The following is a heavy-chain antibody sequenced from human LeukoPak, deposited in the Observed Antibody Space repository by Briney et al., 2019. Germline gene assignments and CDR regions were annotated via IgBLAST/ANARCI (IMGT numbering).Heavy chain of an antibody. CDR1: GGSISSGGYS. J-gene: IGHJ5*02. CDR3: ARLGYGNGRVNWFDP. CDR2: IYHSGST. V-gene: IGHV4-30-2*01. D-gene: IGHD5-18*01. Sequence: SETLSLTCAVSGGSISSGGYSWSWIRQPPGKGLEWIGYIYHSGSTYYNPSLKSRVTISVDTSKNQFSLKVNSVTAADTAVYYCARLGYGNGRVNWFDPWGQGNLVTVSS.